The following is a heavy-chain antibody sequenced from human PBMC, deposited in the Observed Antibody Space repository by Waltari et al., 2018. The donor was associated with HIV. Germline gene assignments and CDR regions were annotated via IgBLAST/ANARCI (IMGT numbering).Heavy chain of an antibody. CDR2: ISSSSSYI. D-gene: IGHD3-22*01. J-gene: IGHJ4*02. CDR3: ARLFGSYYYDAAGYYFDY. Sequence: VQLVESGGGLVKPGGSLRLSCAASGFTFGSYTITWVRQAPGKGLEWVSSISSSSSYIYMADSLKGRITISRDNAKRSVFLQMNRLRAEDTAVYYCARLFGSYYYDAAGYYFDYWGQGTLVTVSS. CDR1: GFTFGSYT. V-gene: IGHV3-21*01.